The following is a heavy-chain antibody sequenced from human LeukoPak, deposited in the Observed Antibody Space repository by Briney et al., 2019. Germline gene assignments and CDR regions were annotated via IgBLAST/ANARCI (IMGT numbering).Heavy chain of an antibody. CDR2: ISSSSSYV. Sequence: AGGSLRLSCAASGFTFSSYSMNWVRQAPGKGLEWVSSISSSSSYVYYADSVKGRFTISRDNAKNSLYLQMNSLRAEDTAVYYCARDIRGEMATKSDYWGQGTLVTVSS. J-gene: IGHJ4*02. D-gene: IGHD5-24*01. CDR3: ARDIRGEMATKSDY. CDR1: GFTFSSYS. V-gene: IGHV3-21*01.